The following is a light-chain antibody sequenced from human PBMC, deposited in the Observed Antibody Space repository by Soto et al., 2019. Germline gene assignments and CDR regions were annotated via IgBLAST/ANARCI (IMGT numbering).Light chain of an antibody. CDR1: QSVRNY. Sequence: EIVLTPSPATLSLSPGERATLSCRASQSVRNYLAWYQQKPGHAPRLLIYDASNRATGIPARFSGSGSGTDFTLTISSLEPEDFAVYYCQQRSNWPPTTFGQGTRREIK. CDR3: QQRSNWPPTT. CDR2: DAS. J-gene: IGKJ5*01. V-gene: IGKV3-11*01.